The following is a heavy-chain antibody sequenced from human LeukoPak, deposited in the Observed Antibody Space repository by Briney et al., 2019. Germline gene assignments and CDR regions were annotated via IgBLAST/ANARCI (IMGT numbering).Heavy chain of an antibody. CDR2: IYHSGST. CDR1: GYSISSGYY. D-gene: IGHD3-10*01. V-gene: IGHV4-38-2*02. J-gene: IGHJ4*02. CDR3: ARGGPDLLLWFGESLDY. Sequence: PSETLSLTCTVSGYSISSGYYWGWIRQPPGKGLEWIGSIYHSGSTYYNPSLKSRVTISVDTSKNQFSLKLSSVTAADTAVYYCARGGPDLLLWFGESLDYWGQGTLVTVSS.